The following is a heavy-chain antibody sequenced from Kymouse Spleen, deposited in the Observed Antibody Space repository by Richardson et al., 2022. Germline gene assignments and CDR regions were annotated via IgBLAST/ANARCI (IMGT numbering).Heavy chain of an antibody. CDR1: GFTFSSYG. Sequence: QVQLVESGGGVVQPGRSLRLSCAASGFTFSSYGMHWVRQAPGKGLEWVAVISYDGSNKYYADSVKGRFTISRDNSKNTLYLQMNSLRAEDTAVYYCAKGYSNYDFDYWGQGTLVTVSS. V-gene: IGHV3-30*18. CDR2: ISYDGSNK. J-gene: IGHJ4*02. CDR3: AKGYSNYDFDY. D-gene: IGHD4-11,IGHD4-11*01.